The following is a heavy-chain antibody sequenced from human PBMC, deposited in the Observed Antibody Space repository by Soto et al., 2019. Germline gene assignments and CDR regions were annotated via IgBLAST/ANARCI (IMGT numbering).Heavy chain of an antibody. CDR3: ASSYVLRYFDWLSWFDP. CDR2: INAGNGNT. D-gene: IGHD3-9*01. J-gene: IGHJ5*02. Sequence: ASVKVSCKASGYTFTSYAMHWVRQAPGQRLEWMGWINAGNGNTKYSQKFQGRVTITRDTSASTAYMELSSLRSEDTAVYYCASSYVLRYFDWLSWFDPWGQGTLVTVSS. V-gene: IGHV1-3*01. CDR1: GYTFTSYA.